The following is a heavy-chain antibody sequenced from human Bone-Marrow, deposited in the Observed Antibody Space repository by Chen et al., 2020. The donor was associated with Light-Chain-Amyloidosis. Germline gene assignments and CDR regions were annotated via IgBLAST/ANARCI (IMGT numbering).Heavy chain of an antibody. D-gene: IGHD3-9*01. V-gene: IGHV3-23*04. CDR2: ISGGGCSR. J-gene: IGHJ3*02. CDR1: GFAFSSYA. Sequence: EVQLVESGGGLLQRGGSLRLSCAASGFAFSSYAMTWVRQAPGKGLEWVSTISGGGCSRCCGHSGKGRLTISRDNSKNALFLHMNSMRAEDTAVYYCAKDISYDDILPGYPADAFDIWGQGTMVTVSS. CDR3: AKDISYDDILPGYPADAFDI.